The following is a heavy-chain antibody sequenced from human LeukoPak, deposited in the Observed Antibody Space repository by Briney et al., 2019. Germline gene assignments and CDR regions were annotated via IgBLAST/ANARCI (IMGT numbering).Heavy chain of an antibody. CDR3: ARAGVLWFGESRMDV. Sequence: GGSLRLSCAASGFTFSNNWMSWVRQAPGKGLEWVANIKEDGNEKHYVDSVKGRFTISRDNAKNSLYLQMNSLRAEGMAVYYCARAGVLWFGESRMDVWGQGTTVTVSS. V-gene: IGHV3-7*03. CDR2: IKEDGNEK. J-gene: IGHJ6*02. D-gene: IGHD3-10*01. CDR1: GFTFSNNW.